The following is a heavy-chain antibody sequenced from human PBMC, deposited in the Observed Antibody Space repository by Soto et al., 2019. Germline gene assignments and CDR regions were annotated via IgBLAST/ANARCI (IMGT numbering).Heavy chain of an antibody. CDR3: ARGQWQPRFDQ. J-gene: IGHJ4*02. D-gene: IGHD6-19*01. CDR2: INPSGST. Sequence: QVHLQQWGAGLLKPSETLSLTCAVYGGSFSGYYWSWIRQPPGKGLEWIGEINPSGSTTYNPSLESRVTISIDTSKNQFSLGLSSVTAADTAAYFCARGQWQPRFDQWGQTTLVTVSS. V-gene: IGHV4-34*01. CDR1: GGSFSGYY.